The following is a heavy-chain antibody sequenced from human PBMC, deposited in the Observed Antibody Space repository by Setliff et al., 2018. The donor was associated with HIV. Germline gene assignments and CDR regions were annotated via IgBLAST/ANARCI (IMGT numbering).Heavy chain of an antibody. CDR2: IRNKGNSYAT. J-gene: IGHJ6*03. CDR1: GFTFSGSA. Sequence: PGGSLRLSCAASGFTFSGSAVHWVRQASGRGLEWVGRIRNKGNSYATTYAASVKGRFTISRDDSKNTAFLQMNSLKADDTGVYYCIRQNCTTTSCSYMDVWGKGTAVTVSS. V-gene: IGHV3-73*01. CDR3: IRQNCTTTSCSYMDV. D-gene: IGHD2-2*01.